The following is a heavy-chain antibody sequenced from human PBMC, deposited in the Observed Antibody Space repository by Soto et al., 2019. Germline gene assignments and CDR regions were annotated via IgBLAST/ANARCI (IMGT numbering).Heavy chain of an antibody. Sequence: SETLSLTCTVSGGSISSGGYYWSWIRQHPGKGLEWIGYIYYSGSTYYNPSLKSRVTISVDTSKNQFSLKLSSVTAADTAVYYCARDLGCSGGSCYPHYYYYMDVWGKGTTVTVSS. D-gene: IGHD2-15*01. J-gene: IGHJ6*03. V-gene: IGHV4-31*03. CDR1: GGSISSGGYY. CDR2: IYYSGST. CDR3: ARDLGCSGGSCYPHYYYYMDV.